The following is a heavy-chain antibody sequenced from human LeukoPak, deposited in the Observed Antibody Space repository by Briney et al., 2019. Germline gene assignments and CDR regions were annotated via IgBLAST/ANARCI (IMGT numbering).Heavy chain of an antibody. D-gene: IGHD2-21*01. J-gene: IGHJ4*02. CDR3: AKEQYCGGDCYPTFDY. CDR1: GFTFSSYA. CDR2: ISGSGGST. V-gene: IGHV3-23*01. Sequence: GGSLRLSCAASGFTFSSYAMSWVRQAPGKGLEWVSAISGSGGSTYYADSVKGRFTISRDNSKNTLYLQMNSLRAEDTAVYYCAKEQYCGGDCYPTFDYWGQGTLVTVSS.